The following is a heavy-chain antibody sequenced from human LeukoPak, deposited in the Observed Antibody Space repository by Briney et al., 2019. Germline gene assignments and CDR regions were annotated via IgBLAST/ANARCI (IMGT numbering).Heavy chain of an antibody. CDR1: GFSFSNAW. J-gene: IGHJ6*03. CDR2: IKIKADGRTT. Sequence: GRSLRLSWAASGFSFSNAWMSWVRHAPGRGLGWVGRIKIKADGRTTDYAAHVKGRFTISRANSKNTLSLQMNSLKTEDTAVYYCTSPCPPVAGATRSDYYYYMDVWGKGTTVTVSS. D-gene: IGHD1-26*01. CDR3: TSPCPPVAGATRSDYYYYMDV. V-gene: IGHV3-15*01.